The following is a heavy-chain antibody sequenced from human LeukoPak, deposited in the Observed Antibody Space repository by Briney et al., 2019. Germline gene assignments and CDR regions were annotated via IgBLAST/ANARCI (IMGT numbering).Heavy chain of an antibody. V-gene: IGHV3-21*01. D-gene: IGHD1-26*01. Sequence: GRSLRLSCAASGFTFSSYSMNWVRQAPGKGLEWVSSISSSSSYIYYADSVKGRFTISRDNAKNSLYLQMDSLRAEDTTVYYCARAGASPSGSYYNAFDIWGQGTMVTVSS. CDR1: GFTFSSYS. CDR2: ISSSSSYI. J-gene: IGHJ3*02. CDR3: ARAGASPSGSYYNAFDI.